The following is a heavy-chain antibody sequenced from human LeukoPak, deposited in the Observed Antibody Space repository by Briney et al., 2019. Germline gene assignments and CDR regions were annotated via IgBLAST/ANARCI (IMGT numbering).Heavy chain of an antibody. D-gene: IGHD3-10*01. CDR3: ARVFGGFGELSYFDY. CDR1: GYSISSGYY. V-gene: IGHV4-38-2*02. CDR2: IYHSGST. Sequence: SETLSLTCTVSGYSISSGYYWGWIRQPPGKGLEWIGSIYHSGSTYYNPSLKSRVTISVDTSKNQFSLKLSSVTAADTAVYYCARVFGGFGELSYFDYWGQGTLVTVSS. J-gene: IGHJ4*02.